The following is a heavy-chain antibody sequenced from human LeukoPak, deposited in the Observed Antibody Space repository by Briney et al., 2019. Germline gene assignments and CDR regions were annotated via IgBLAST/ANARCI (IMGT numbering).Heavy chain of an antibody. J-gene: IGHJ4*02. CDR1: GFTFSSYS. V-gene: IGHV3-21*01. CDR2: ISSSSSYI. CDR3: ASVRIAAAGRPTGFFDY. Sequence: GGSLRLSCAASGFTFSSYSMNWVRQAPGKGLKWFSSISSSSSYIYYADSVKGRFTISRDNAKNSLYLQMNSLRAEDTAVYYCASVRIAAAGRPTGFFDYWGQGTLVTVSS. D-gene: IGHD6-13*01.